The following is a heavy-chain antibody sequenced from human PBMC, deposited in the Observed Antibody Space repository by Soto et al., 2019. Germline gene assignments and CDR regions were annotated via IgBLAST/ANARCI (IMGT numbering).Heavy chain of an antibody. Sequence: SLKVSRKASGGTFISYSIVWVRQEHGQGLEWIGGIIPISGTANYAQKFQGRVTITADESTSTAYMELSSLRSEDTAVYYCARSQGSSTSLEIYYYYYYGMDVWGQGTTVTVSS. CDR3: ARSQGSSTSLEIYYYYYYGMDV. D-gene: IGHD2-2*01. J-gene: IGHJ6*02. CDR2: IIPISGTA. CDR1: GGTFISYS. V-gene: IGHV1-69*01.